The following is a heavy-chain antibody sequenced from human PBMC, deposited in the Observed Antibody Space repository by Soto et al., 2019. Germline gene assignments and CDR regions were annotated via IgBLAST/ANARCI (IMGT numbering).Heavy chain of an antibody. V-gene: IGHV4-30-4*01. Sequence: SETLSLTCTVSGGSISSGDYYWSWIRQPPGKGLEWIGYIYYSGSTYYNPSLKSRVTISVDTSKNQFSLKLSSVTAADTAVYYCARVGGNSNDAFDIWGQGTTVTVSS. D-gene: IGHD2-21*02. CDR3: ARVGGNSNDAFDI. CDR1: GGSISSGDYY. J-gene: IGHJ3*02. CDR2: IYYSGST.